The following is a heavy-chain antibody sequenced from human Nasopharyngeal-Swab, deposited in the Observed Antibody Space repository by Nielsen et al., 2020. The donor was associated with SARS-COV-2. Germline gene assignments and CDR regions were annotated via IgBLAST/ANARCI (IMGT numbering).Heavy chain of an antibody. CDR3: ARTVKLVGSTPCYDY. CDR1: GFTFSRYW. J-gene: IGHJ4*02. D-gene: IGHD2-2*01. CDR2: IKQDGSEK. Sequence: GASLQISCAASGFTFSRYWMSWVRQAPGGGLEWVANIKQDGSEKYYVDSVKGRFTISRDNAKNSLYLQMNSLRAEDTAVYYCARTVKLVGSTPCYDYWGQGTLVTVSS. V-gene: IGHV3-7*01.